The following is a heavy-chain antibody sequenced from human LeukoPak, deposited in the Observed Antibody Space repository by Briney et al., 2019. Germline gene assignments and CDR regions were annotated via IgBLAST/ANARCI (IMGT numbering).Heavy chain of an antibody. Sequence: GGSLRLSCAASGFTFSSYWMHWVRQAPGKGLVWVSRIKSDGSTNYADSVKGRFTISRDNAKNTVSLQMNSLRAQDTGVYYCARAPSEIGGYYPEYFRHWGQGTLVTVSS. CDR1: GFTFSSYW. CDR3: ARAPSEIGGYYPEYFRH. J-gene: IGHJ1*01. V-gene: IGHV3-74*01. D-gene: IGHD3-22*01. CDR2: IKSDGST.